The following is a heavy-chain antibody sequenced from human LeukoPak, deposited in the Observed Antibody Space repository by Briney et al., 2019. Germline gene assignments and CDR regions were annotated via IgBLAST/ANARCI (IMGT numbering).Heavy chain of an antibody. CDR3: ARGGVGETYMTTLYYMDV. V-gene: IGHV1-2*02. CDR2: INTNSGGT. Sequence: ASVKVSCKTSVYSFADYYIHWVRQAPGQGLEWMGWINTNSGGTNYTKKLQGRVTMTRDTSISTAYMELSRLRSADTAVYYCARGGVGETYMTTLYYMDVWGKGTTVIIFS. J-gene: IGHJ6*03. D-gene: IGHD3-16*01. CDR1: VYSFADYY.